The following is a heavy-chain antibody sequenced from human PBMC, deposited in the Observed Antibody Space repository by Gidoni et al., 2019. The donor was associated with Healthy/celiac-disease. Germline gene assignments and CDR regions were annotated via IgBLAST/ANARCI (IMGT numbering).Heavy chain of an antibody. D-gene: IGHD6-19*01. CDR3: ARGYSSEPFDY. Sequence: EVQLVESGGGLVKPGGYLRLSCAASGFTFSRYSLNWVPQAPGKGLEWVSSISSSSSYIYYADSVKGRFTISRDNAKNSLYLQMNSLRAEDTAVYYCARGYSSEPFDYWGQGTLVTVSS. CDR1: GFTFSRYS. V-gene: IGHV3-21*01. J-gene: IGHJ4*02. CDR2: ISSSSSYI.